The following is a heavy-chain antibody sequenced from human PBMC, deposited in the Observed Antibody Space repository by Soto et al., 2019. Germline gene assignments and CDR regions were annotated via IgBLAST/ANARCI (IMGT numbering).Heavy chain of an antibody. CDR1: GFTFSNAG. V-gene: IGHV3-15*01. CDR2: IKSKTDGGTT. J-gene: IGHJ4*02. D-gene: IGHD2-21*02. CDR3: AKDRGIVVVTEPGY. Sequence: GGSLRLSCAASGFTFSNAGMSWVRQAPGKGLEWVGRIKSKTDGGTTDYAAPVKGRFTISRDNSKNTLYLQMNSLRAEDTAVYYCAKDRGIVVVTEPGYWGQGTLVTVSS.